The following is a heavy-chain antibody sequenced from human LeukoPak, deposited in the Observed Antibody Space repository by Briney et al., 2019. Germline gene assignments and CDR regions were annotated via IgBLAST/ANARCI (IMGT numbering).Heavy chain of an antibody. CDR1: GDSVTSNSAA. J-gene: IGHJ4*02. V-gene: IGHV6-1*01. Sequence: SQTLSLTCAISGDSVTSNSAAWNWIRQSPSRGLEWLGRTYYRSKWYNDYAISVKSRITINPDTSKNQFSLQVNSVTPEDTAVYYRARASGDSIGYWSIWGQRTLVTVSS. CDR2: TYYRSKWYN. CDR3: ARASGDSIGYWSI. D-gene: IGHD3-22*01.